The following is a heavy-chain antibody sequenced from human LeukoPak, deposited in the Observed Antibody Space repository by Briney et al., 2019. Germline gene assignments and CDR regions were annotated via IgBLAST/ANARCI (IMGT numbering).Heavy chain of an antibody. V-gene: IGHV3-23*01. CDR1: GLTFNNYA. Sequence: GGSLRLSCAVSGLTFNNYAMSCVRQAPGKGLEWVSGISGRGASKYYADSVKGRFTISRDNSKNTLYLQMNSLRAEDTAVYYCAKDGVRSSDYYYYMDVWGKGTTVTVSS. CDR3: AKDGVRSSDYYYYMDV. J-gene: IGHJ6*03. D-gene: IGHD3-3*01. CDR2: ISGRGASK.